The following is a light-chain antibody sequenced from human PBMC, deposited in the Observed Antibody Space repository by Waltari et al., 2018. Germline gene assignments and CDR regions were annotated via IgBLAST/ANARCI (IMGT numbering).Light chain of an antibody. CDR3: QYYGSYT. Sequence: ATLSCRASQSVSSSYLAWYQQKPGQAPRLLMYLASSRATGIPDRFSGSGSGTDFTLTISRLEPEDFAVYYCQYYGSYTFGQGTKLAI. CDR2: LAS. J-gene: IGKJ2*01. CDR1: QSVSSSY. V-gene: IGKV3-20*01.